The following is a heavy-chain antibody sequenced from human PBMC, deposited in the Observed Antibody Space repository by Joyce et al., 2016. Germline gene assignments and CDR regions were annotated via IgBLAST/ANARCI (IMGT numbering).Heavy chain of an antibody. CDR3: VRGRSRGLTYYFTRGPSLGYFEH. CDR1: GGSFSDYY. V-gene: IGHV4-34*01. CDR2: INHSGTT. D-gene: IGHD3-10*01. J-gene: IGHJ1*01. Sequence: QVQLQQWGAGLLKPSETLSLICAVYGGSFSDYYWNWIRQPPGKGLEWIGEINHSGTTNYNPSLKSRVTISVDTSTRQCSLKLRSVTAADTAVYYCVRGRSRGLTYYFTRGPSLGYFEHWGQGTWSPSRQ.